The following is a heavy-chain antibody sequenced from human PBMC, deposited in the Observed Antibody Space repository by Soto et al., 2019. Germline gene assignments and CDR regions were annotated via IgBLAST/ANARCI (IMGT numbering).Heavy chain of an antibody. V-gene: IGHV1-3*01. D-gene: IGHD3-3*01. Sequence: QVQLVQSGAEVKKPGASVKISCKASGYTFTRYTMNWVRQAPGQRLEWMGWINPDNGNTKSSQKFQDRVIITRDTSADKAYMDLRSLRTEETAVYYCAGGISTGQVDPWGQGTLVTVSS. CDR3: AGGISTGQVDP. CDR1: GYTFTRYT. J-gene: IGHJ5*02. CDR2: INPDNGNT.